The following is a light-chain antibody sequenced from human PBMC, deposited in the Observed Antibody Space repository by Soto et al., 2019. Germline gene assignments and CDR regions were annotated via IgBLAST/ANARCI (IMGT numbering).Light chain of an antibody. CDR2: GAS. V-gene: IGKV1-17*02. J-gene: IGKJ1*01. CDR1: QDVSNY. Sequence: DIQMTQSPPSLSSSVGDIFTITCRSSQDVSNYLGWFQQKPWKPPKRLIFGASNLASGPPSSFSGTGSGTEFILTITNLQPEDFATYYRLQHTYIWSFGQGTKVDIK. CDR3: LQHTYIWS.